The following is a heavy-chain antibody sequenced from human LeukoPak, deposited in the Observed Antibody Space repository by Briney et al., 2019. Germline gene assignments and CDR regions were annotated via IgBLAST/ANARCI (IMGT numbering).Heavy chain of an antibody. CDR2: INTNTGNP. CDR3: ARGSPGTTKPVDY. CDR1: GNSFISNG. D-gene: IGHD1-1*01. J-gene: IGHJ4*02. V-gene: IGHV7-4-1*02. Sequence: ASVTVSFKASGNSFISNGINWVRQAPGQGLEWMGWINTNTGNPTYSQGFTGRFVFSLDTSVSTAYLQINSLKAEDTAVYYCARGSPGTTKPVDYWGQGTLVTVSS.